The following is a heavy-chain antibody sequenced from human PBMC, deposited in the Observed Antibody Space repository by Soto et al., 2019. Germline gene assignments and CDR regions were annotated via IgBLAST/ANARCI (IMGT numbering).Heavy chain of an antibody. CDR2: ISGSGGST. CDR1: GFTFSSYA. Sequence: GGSLRLSCAASGFTFSSYAMSWVRQAPGKGLEWVSAISGSGGSTYYADSVKGRFTISRDNSKNTLYLQMNSLRAEDTAVYYCANTNDYGVAFDIWGQGTMVTVSS. J-gene: IGHJ3*02. CDR3: ANTNDYGVAFDI. V-gene: IGHV3-23*01. D-gene: IGHD4-17*01.